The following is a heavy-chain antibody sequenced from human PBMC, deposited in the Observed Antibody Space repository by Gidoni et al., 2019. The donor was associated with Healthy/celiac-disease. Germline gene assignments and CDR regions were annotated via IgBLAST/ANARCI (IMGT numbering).Heavy chain of an antibody. Sequence: QVQLVESGGGVVQPGRSLRLSCAASGLTFSSYAMHWVRQAPGKGLEWVAFISYDGSNKYYADSVKGRFTISRDNSKNTLYLQMNSLRAEDTAVYYCARQNWEHDAFDIWGQGTMVTVSS. V-gene: IGHV3-30-3*01. J-gene: IGHJ3*02. CDR1: GLTFSSYA. CDR3: ARQNWEHDAFDI. D-gene: IGHD7-27*01. CDR2: ISYDGSNK.